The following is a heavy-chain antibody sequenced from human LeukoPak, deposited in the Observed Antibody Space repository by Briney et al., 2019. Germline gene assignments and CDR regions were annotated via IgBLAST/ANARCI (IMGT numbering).Heavy chain of an antibody. Sequence: SVKVSCKASGGTFSSYAISWVRQAPGQGLEWMGGIIPIFGTANYAQKFQGRVTITADESTSTAYMELSSLRSEDTAVYYCARERRSSGWSYYFDYWGQGTPVTVSS. D-gene: IGHD6-19*01. V-gene: IGHV1-69*01. CDR2: IIPIFGTA. CDR3: ARERRSSGWSYYFDY. CDR1: GGTFSSYA. J-gene: IGHJ4*02.